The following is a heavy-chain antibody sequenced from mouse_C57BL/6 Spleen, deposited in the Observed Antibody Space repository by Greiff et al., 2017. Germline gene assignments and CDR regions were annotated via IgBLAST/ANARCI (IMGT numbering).Heavy chain of an antibody. D-gene: IGHD1-1*01. CDR1: GYTFTSYW. V-gene: IGHV1-50*01. CDR3: ARGATVVAYWYFDV. CDR2: IDPSDSYT. J-gene: IGHJ1*03. Sequence: QVQLQQPGAELVKPGASVKLSCKASGYTFTSYWMQWVKQRPGQGLEWIGEIDPSDSYTNYNQKFKGKATLTVDTSSSTAYMQLSSLTSEDSAVYYCARGATVVAYWYFDVWGTGTTVTVSS.